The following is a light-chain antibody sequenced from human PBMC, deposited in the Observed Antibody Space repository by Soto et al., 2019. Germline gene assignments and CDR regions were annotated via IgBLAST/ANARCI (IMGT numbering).Light chain of an antibody. CDR1: SSDVGAFNY. CDR2: DVT. V-gene: IGLV2-14*03. J-gene: IGLJ1*01. CDR3: SSYTTRNTEV. Sequence: QSALTQPASVSGSPGQSISISCIGTSSDVGAFNYVSWYQHHPGKAPQLIIYDVTSRPSGVSNRFSASNSGNTASLTISGLQAEDEADYYCSSYTTRNTEVFGTGTKLTVL.